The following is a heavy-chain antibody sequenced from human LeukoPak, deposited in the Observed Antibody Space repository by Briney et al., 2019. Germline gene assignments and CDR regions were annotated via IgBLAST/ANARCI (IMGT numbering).Heavy chain of an antibody. J-gene: IGHJ6*03. V-gene: IGHV4-39*01. D-gene: IGHD6-13*01. CDR2: TYYSGST. Sequence: PSETLSLTCTVSGGSISSSSYYWGWIRQPPGKGLEWIGSTYYSGSTYYNPSLKSRVTISVDTSKNQFSLKLSSVTAADTAVYYCARHRGLYSRAYYYYMDVWGKGTTVTVSS. CDR3: ARHRGLYSRAYYYYMDV. CDR1: GGSISSSSYY.